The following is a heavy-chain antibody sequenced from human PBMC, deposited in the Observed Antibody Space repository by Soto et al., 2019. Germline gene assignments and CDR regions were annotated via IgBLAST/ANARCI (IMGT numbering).Heavy chain of an antibody. CDR3: ARGPGFTPFVDY. Sequence: SETLSLTCSVSGGSVTSGNYFWNWIRQPPGKGLEWIGHIYYSGSTNYNPSLKSRVSISVDASKNQFSLKLSSVTAEDTAIYYCARGPGFTPFVDYWGQGLRVTGSS. V-gene: IGHV4-61*01. J-gene: IGHJ4*02. D-gene: IGHD2-15*01. CDR2: IYYSGST. CDR1: GGSVTSGNYF.